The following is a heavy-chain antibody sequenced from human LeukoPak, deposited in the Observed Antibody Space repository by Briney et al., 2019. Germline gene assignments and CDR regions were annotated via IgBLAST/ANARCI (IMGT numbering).Heavy chain of an antibody. D-gene: IGHD6-13*01. V-gene: IGHV3-23*01. CDR2: ISGSGGST. CDR3: AKAPYSSSWYYFDY. CDR1: GFTFSSYA. J-gene: IGHJ4*02. Sequence: GGSLRLSCAASGFTFSSYAMGWVRQAPGKGLEWVSAISGSGGSTYYADSVKGRFTISRDNSKNTLYLQMNSLRAEDTAVYYCAKAPYSSSWYYFDYWGQGTLVTVSS.